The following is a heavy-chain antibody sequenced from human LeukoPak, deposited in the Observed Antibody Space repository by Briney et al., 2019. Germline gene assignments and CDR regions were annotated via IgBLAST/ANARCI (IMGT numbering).Heavy chain of an antibody. V-gene: IGHV1-2*02. CDR3: ARVRILWFRELDY. J-gene: IGHJ4*02. D-gene: IGHD3-10*01. CDR1: GYTFSGYH. Sequence: GASVKVSCKASGYTFSGYHMHWVRQAPGQGLEWMGWINPDSGGTTYAQKFQGRVTMTRDTSISTAYMELSRLRSDDTAVYYRARVRILWFRELDYWGQGTLVTVSS. CDR2: INPDSGGT.